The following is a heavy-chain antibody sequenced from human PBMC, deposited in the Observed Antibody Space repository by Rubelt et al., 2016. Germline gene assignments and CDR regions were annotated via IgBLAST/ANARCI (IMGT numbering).Heavy chain of an antibody. D-gene: IGHD6-6*01. CDR3: ARVRQLSDY. J-gene: IGHJ4*02. CDR1: GYTFTSYA. CDR2: INAANGNT. V-gene: IGHV1-3*01. Sequence: QVQLVQSGAEVKKPGASVRLSCKASGYTFTSYAMHWVRQAPGQRLEWMGWINAANGNTKYSQKLQGRVTITRDTSARTANLELSSLRSEDTAVYYCARVRQLSDYWGQGTLVTVSS.